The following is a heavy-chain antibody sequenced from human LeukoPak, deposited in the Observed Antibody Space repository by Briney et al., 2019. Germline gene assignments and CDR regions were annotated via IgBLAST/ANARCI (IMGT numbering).Heavy chain of an antibody. D-gene: IGHD6-13*01. CDR3: ARDQGYSSSWYPGDYYYYGMDV. J-gene: IGHJ6*02. CDR2: IYTSGST. V-gene: IGHV4-4*07. Sequence: PSETLSLTCTVSGGSISSYYWSWIRQPAGKGLEWIGRIYTSGSTNYNPSLKSRVTMSVDTSKNQFSLKLSSVTAADMAVYYCARDQGYSSSWYPGDYYYYGMDVWGQGTTVTVSS. CDR1: GGSISSYY.